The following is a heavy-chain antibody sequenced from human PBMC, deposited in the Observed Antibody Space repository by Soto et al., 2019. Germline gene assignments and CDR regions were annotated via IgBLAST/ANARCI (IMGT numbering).Heavy chain of an antibody. CDR2: IFHSGTT. Sequence: PSETLSLTCAVSGEYISNGYYWAWIRQPPGKWLEWIGSIFHSGTTYYNPSIKSRVTIAVDTSKNQFSLKLSSVTTADSAVYYCAVLQWSPYWGQGTLVTVSS. J-gene: IGHJ4*02. CDR3: AVLQWSPY. V-gene: IGHV4-38-2*01. D-gene: IGHD3-3*01. CDR1: GEYISNGYY.